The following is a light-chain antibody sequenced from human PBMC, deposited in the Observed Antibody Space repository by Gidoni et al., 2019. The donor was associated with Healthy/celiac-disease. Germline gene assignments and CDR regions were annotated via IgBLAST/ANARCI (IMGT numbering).Light chain of an antibody. CDR3: QQYYSTPWT. Sequence: DSVMTQSSDSLDVSLRERATINCKSSQCALYSSNNRNYLAWYQQKPGQPPKLLIYWASTRESGVPGRFSGSGPGTDFTLTISSLQAEDVAVYYCQQYYSTPWTFGQGTKVEIK. CDR2: WAS. V-gene: IGKV4-1*01. J-gene: IGKJ1*01. CDR1: QCALYSSNNRNY.